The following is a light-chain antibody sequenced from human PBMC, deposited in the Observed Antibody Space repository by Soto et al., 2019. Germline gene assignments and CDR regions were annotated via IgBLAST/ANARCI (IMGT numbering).Light chain of an antibody. V-gene: IGLV2-8*01. CDR3: SSYAGSNRVV. CDR2: EVS. Sequence: QSVLTQPPSASGSPGQSVTISCTGTSSDVGSYSYVSWYQQHPGKAPKLMLYEVSKRPSGVPDRFSGSKSGNTASLTVSGLQAEDEADYYCSSYAGSNRVVFGGGTKLTVL. J-gene: IGLJ2*01. CDR1: SSDVGSYSY.